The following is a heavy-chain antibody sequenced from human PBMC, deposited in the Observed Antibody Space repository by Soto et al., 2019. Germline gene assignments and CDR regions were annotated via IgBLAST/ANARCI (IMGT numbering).Heavy chain of an antibody. Sequence: QVQLVQSGAEVKKPGSSVKVSCEASGGTFSSYPINWVRQAPGQGLEWMGGIIPFFGTSNYAQKFQGRVTITADEATSTAYMELRMVRSEATAVYCCARVGQITNSVMAVWGQGATVSVS. J-gene: IGHJ6*02. CDR1: GGTFSSYP. D-gene: IGHD1-26*01. CDR2: IIPFFGTS. V-gene: IGHV1-69*19. CDR3: ARVGQITNSVMAV.